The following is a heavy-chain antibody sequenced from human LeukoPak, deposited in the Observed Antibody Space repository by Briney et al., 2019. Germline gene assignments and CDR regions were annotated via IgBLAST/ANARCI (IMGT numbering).Heavy chain of an antibody. CDR2: IYPRDGST. Sequence: ASVKVSCKASGYTFTSNYIHWVRQAPGQGLEWMGMIYPRDGSTSYAQKFQGRVTVTRDTSTSTVHMELSGLRSEDTGVYHCARDQEGFDYWGQGTLVTVSS. J-gene: IGHJ4*02. CDR1: GYTFTSNY. CDR3: ARDQEGFDY. V-gene: IGHV1-46*01.